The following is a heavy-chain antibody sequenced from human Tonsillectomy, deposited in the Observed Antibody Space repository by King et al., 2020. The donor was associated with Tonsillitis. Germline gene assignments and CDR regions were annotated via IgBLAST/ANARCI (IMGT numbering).Heavy chain of an antibody. J-gene: IGHJ6*02. V-gene: IGHV4-59*08. CDR2: VYYSGST. Sequence: QLQESGPGLVKPSETLSLTCTVSGVSISNYFWSWIRQPPGKGLEWIGYVYYSGSTNYNPSFKSRVIISADTSKNQFSLKVTSVTAADTAVYYCARHLQQWSLYYHYAMDVWGQGTTVTVSS. D-gene: IGHD5-18*01. CDR1: GVSISNYF. CDR3: ARHLQQWSLYYHYAMDV.